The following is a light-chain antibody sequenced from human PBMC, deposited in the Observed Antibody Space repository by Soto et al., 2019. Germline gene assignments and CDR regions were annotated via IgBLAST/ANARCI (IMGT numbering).Light chain of an antibody. CDR3: QQYGSSPLT. J-gene: IGKJ4*01. V-gene: IGKV3-20*01. CDR2: DAS. Sequence: EIVLTQSPGTLSLSPGERATLSCRASQSVSSSYLAWYQQKPGQAPRLLIYDASSRATGIADRFSGSGSGTDFTLIISRLEPEDFEVYYCQQYGSSPLTLGGGTKVDIK. CDR1: QSVSSSY.